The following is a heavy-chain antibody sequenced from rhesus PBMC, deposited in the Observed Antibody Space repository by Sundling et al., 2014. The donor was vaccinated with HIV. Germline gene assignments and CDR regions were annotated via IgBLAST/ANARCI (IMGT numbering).Heavy chain of an antibody. CDR3: ASPWNSWSGFDY. CDR2: IYGFSGST. D-gene: IGHD6-13*01. Sequence: QLQLQESGPGLVKPSETLSVTCAVSGGSISSNYWNWIRQPPGTGLEWIGNIYGFSGSTYYNPSLKSRVTISKDTSKNQFSLKLSSVTAADTAVYYCASPWNSWSGFDYWGQGVLVAVSS. CDR1: GGSISSNY. V-gene: IGHV4-165*01. J-gene: IGHJ4*01.